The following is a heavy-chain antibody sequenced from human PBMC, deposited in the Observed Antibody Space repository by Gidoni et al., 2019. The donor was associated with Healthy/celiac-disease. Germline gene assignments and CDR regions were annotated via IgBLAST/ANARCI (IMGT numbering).Heavy chain of an antibody. D-gene: IGHD4-17*01. CDR3: ASEPYGVQEGAFDI. V-gene: IGHV1-69*01. CDR2: IIPIFGTA. Sequence: LEWMGGIIPIFGTANYAQKFQGRVTITADESTSTAYMELSSLRSEDTAVYYCASEPYGVQEGAFDIWGQGTMVTVSS. J-gene: IGHJ3*02.